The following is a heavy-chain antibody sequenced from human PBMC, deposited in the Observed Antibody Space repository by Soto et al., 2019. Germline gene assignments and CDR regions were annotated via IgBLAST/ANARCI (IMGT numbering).Heavy chain of an antibody. D-gene: IGHD3-22*01. CDR1: GFTFSSYS. J-gene: IGHJ4*02. Sequence: EVQLVESGGGSVQPGGSLRLSCAASGFTFSSYSMNWVRQAPGKGLEWVSYISSSSSTIYYADSVKGRFTISRDNAKNSLYLQMNSLRAEDTAVYYCAIAYYYDSSGPWSFDYWGQGTLVTVSS. CDR2: ISSSSSTI. V-gene: IGHV3-48*01. CDR3: AIAYYYDSSGPWSFDY.